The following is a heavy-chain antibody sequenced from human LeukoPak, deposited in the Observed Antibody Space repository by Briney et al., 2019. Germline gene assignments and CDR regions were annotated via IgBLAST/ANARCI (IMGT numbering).Heavy chain of an antibody. CDR2: INSDTYNNTI. J-gene: IGHJ4*02. CDR1: GFTLSTYS. V-gene: IGHV3-48*02. Sequence: GGSLGLSCAASGFTLSTYSMNWVRQAPGKGLEWISYINSDTYNNTIHYADTVKGRFTISRDNAKSSLYLQMYSLRDEDTAVYYCARDRDYAFDYWGQGTLVTVSS. CDR3: ARDRDYAFDY. D-gene: IGHD4-17*01.